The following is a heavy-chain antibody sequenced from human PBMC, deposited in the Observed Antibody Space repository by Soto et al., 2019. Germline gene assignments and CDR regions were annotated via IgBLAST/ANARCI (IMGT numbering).Heavy chain of an antibody. Sequence: SETLSLTCTVSGGSISSGGYCWSWIRQHPGKGLEWIGYIYYSGSTYYNPSLKSRVTISVDTSKNQFSLKLSSVTAADTAVYYCARASLTTVRGYDYVGWFDPWGQGTLVTVSS. CDR1: GGSISSGGYC. V-gene: IGHV4-31*03. J-gene: IGHJ5*02. CDR3: ARASLTTVRGYDYVGWFDP. CDR2: IYYSGST. D-gene: IGHD5-12*01.